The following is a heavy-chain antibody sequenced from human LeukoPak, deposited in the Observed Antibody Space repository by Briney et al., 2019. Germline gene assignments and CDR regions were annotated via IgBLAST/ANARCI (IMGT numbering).Heavy chain of an antibody. Sequence: SETLSLTCTVSGASISSNYWSWIRQPAEMGLEWIGRVYTSGSIDYNPSLESRVTISVDRSKNQFFLKLSSVTAADTAIYYCAGKDYWGQGTLVTVSS. CDR2: VYTSGSI. CDR1: GASISSNY. J-gene: IGHJ4*02. V-gene: IGHV4-4*07. CDR3: AGKDY. D-gene: IGHD4-23*01.